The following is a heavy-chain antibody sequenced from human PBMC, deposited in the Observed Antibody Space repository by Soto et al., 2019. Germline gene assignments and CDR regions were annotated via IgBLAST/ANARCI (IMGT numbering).Heavy chain of an antibody. D-gene: IGHD4-17*01. CDR3: ARKVHGDYRPYYYYKDV. V-gene: IGHV1-18*01. CDR2: ISAYNGNT. Sequence: AAVKVSCKASGYTFTSYGISWVRQAPGQGLEWMGWISAYNGNTNYAQKLQGRVTMTTDTSTSTAYMELRSLRSDDTAVYYCARKVHGDYRPYYYYKDVWGKGNTVTVSS. J-gene: IGHJ6*03. CDR1: GYTFTSYG.